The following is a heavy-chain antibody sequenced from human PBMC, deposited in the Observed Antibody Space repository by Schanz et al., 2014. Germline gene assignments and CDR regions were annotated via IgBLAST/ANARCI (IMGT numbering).Heavy chain of an antibody. CDR1: GYTFVSYS. J-gene: IGHJ4*02. Sequence: QVQLVQSGAEVKKPCASVKASFKASGYTFVSYSMHWVRQAPGLGLEWMGIINPSGGGTSYALRFQDRVTVTRDTSRSTVYMELSSLRSEDTAVYYCARAPTAYCSDTSCLGTPFDYWGQGTLVTVSS. D-gene: IGHD2-2*01. V-gene: IGHV1-46*03. CDR2: INPSGGGT. CDR3: ARAPTAYCSDTSCLGTPFDY.